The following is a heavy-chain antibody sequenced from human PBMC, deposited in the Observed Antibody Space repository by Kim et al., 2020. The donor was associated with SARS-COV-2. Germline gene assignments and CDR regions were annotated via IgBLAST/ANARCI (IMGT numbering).Heavy chain of an antibody. Sequence: ASVKVSCKASGYTFTSYGINWLRQAPGQGLEWMGWVNAYNGKTKYSQKFQGRVTITTDTSANTAYMELSSLTSEDTAVYYCARDMKRTGYDYWGQGTLVTVSS. D-gene: IGHD2-2*01. CDR3: ARDMKRTGYDY. CDR1: GYTFTSYG. CDR2: VNAYNGKT. V-gene: IGHV1-3*01. J-gene: IGHJ4*02.